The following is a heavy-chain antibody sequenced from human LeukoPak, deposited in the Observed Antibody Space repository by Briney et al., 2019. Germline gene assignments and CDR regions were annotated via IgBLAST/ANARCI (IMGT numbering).Heavy chain of an antibody. CDR1: GFTFSDYE. J-gene: IGHJ4*02. D-gene: IGHD6-19*01. CDR2: ISTSGSII. CDR3: ATDLDEAGTDY. Sequence: GGSLRLSCAASGFTFSDYEMNWVRQAPGKGLEWILRISTSGSIIHYADSVKGRFTMSRDNAKKSLYLQMNSLRAEDTAVYYCATDLDEAGTDYWGQGTLVTVSS. V-gene: IGHV3-48*03.